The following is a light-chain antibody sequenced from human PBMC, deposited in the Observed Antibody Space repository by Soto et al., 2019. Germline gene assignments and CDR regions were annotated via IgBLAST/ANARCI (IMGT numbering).Light chain of an antibody. V-gene: IGLV2-8*01. CDR2: EVT. J-gene: IGLJ1*01. CDR1: SSDVGGYDY. CDR3: SSYTGGNPSYV. Sequence: SVLTQHPSASGSPGQSVTISCTGTSSDVGGYDYVSWYQQHPGKAPKLMIYEVTIRPSGVSDRFSGSKSGNTASLTVSGLQAEDEADYYCSSYTGGNPSYVFGTGTKVTVL.